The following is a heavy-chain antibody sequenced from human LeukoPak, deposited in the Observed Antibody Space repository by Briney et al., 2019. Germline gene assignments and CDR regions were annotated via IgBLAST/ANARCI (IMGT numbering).Heavy chain of an antibody. J-gene: IGHJ3*02. Sequence: LRASVKVSCKASGGTFTAYYLHWVRQAPGQGLEWMGWISPNSGGTHYAEKFQGRVTMTRRTSMRTVYMELSRLRSDDTAVYYCAGDGPNANHAFDMWGQGTMVTVSS. CDR2: ISPNSGGT. CDR1: GGTFTAYY. CDR3: AGDGPNANHAFDM. V-gene: IGHV1-2*02.